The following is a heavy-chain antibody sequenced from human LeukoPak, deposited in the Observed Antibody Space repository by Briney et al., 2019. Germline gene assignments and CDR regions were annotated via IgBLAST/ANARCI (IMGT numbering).Heavy chain of an antibody. CDR1: GFTFSSYA. CDR3: ARSSHYDILTGYSEEDAFDI. D-gene: IGHD3-9*01. Sequence: PGGSLRLSCAASGFTFSSYAMSWVRQAPGKGLEWVSGISGSGGSTYYADSVKGRFTISRDNSENTLYLQMNSLRVEDTAVYYCARSSHYDILTGYSEEDAFDIWGQGTMVTVSS. CDR2: ISGSGGST. J-gene: IGHJ3*02. V-gene: IGHV3-23*01.